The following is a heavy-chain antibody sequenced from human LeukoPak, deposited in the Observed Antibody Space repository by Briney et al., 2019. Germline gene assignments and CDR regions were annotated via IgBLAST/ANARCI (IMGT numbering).Heavy chain of an antibody. CDR1: GYSISSGYY. Sequence: SETLSLTCAVSGYSISSGYYWGWIRQPPGKGLEWIGRIYTSGSTNYNPSLKSRVTISVDTSKNQFSLKLSSVTAADTAVCYCASEGIGLYYFDYWGQGTLVTVSS. J-gene: IGHJ4*02. V-gene: IGHV4-38-2*01. D-gene: IGHD2-21*01. CDR2: IYTSGST. CDR3: ASEGIGLYYFDY.